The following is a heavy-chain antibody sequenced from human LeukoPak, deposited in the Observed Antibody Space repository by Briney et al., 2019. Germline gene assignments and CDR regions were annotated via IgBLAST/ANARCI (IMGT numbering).Heavy chain of an antibody. CDR1: GFNFSIYA. CDR3: AKEDYYGSGSYYIELDY. D-gene: IGHD3-10*01. CDR2: ISGSGGST. V-gene: IGHV3-23*01. J-gene: IGHJ4*02. Sequence: GGSLRLSCAASGFNFSIYAMSWVRQAPGKGLEWVSAISGSGGSTYYADSVKGRFTISRDNSKNTLYLQMNSLRAEDTAVYYCAKEDYYGSGSYYIELDYWGQGTLVTVSS.